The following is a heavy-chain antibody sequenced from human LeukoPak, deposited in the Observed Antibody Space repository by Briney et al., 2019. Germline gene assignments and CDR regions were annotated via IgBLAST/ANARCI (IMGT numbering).Heavy chain of an antibody. CDR1: GFTSNDNA. J-gene: IGHJ4*02. V-gene: IGHV3-9*02. Sequence: GRSLRLSCAASGFTSNDNAIHWVRQAPGKGLEWVSGFSWGSGSIGYADSVKGRFTISRDNAKNSLYLQMDSLRAEDTALYYCASDKKRGPLDYWGQGTLVTVSS. CDR3: ASDKKRGPLDY. CDR2: FSWGSGSI.